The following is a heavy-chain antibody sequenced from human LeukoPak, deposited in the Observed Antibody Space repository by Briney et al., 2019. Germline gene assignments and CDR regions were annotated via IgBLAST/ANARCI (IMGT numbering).Heavy chain of an antibody. Sequence: GGSLRLSCEASGFTFSSYAMHWVRQAPGKGLEYVSAISTNGGSAYYANSVKGRFTISRDNSKNTLYLQMGSLGAEDMAVYYCARWGSTSCYDYWGQGTLVAVSS. CDR3: ARWGSTSCYDY. V-gene: IGHV3-64*01. J-gene: IGHJ4*02. D-gene: IGHD2-2*01. CDR1: GFTFSSYA. CDR2: ISTNGGSA.